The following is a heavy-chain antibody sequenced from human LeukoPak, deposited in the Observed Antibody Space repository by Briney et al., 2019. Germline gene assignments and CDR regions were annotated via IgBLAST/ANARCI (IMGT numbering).Heavy chain of an antibody. CDR2: IKEDGSEK. D-gene: IGHD5-24*01. J-gene: IGHJ4*02. CDR1: GFTFSSYW. Sequence: GGSLRLSCAASGFTFSSYWMTWVRQAPGKGLEWVANIKEDGSEKYYVDSVKGRFTISRDNAKNSLYLQMNSLRAEDSAVYYCARDDRDGYNYFAYWGQRTLVTVSS. CDR3: ARDDRDGYNYFAY. V-gene: IGHV3-7*04.